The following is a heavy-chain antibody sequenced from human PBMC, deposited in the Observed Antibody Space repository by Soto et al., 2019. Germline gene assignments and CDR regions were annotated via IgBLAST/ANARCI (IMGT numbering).Heavy chain of an antibody. Sequence: ASVKVSCKASGYTFTAYAMHWVRQAPGQSLEWMGWINAGSGDTKYSQKFQGRVTITRDTSANTVHMELSSLTSEDTAVYYCASGSIFTIVVVESRFAPWDHGTLVTVSS. CDR1: GYTFTAYA. CDR3: ASGSIFTIVVVESRFAP. D-gene: IGHD3-22*01. CDR2: INAGSGDT. J-gene: IGHJ5*02. V-gene: IGHV1-3*01.